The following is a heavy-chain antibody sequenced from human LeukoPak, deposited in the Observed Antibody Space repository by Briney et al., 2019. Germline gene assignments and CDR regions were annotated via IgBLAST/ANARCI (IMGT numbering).Heavy chain of an antibody. V-gene: IGHV4-30-4*08. D-gene: IGHD3-3*01. CDR1: GGSISSGDYY. CDR2: IYYSGST. J-gene: IGHJ6*03. Sequence: SQTLSLTCTVSGGSISSGDYYWSWIRQPPGKGLEWIGYIYYSGSTYYNPSLKSRVTISVDTSKNQFSLKLSSVTAADTAGYYCARAHYDFWSGYYIGGYYYYYMDVWGKGTTVTVSS. CDR3: ARAHYDFWSGYYIGGYYYYYMDV.